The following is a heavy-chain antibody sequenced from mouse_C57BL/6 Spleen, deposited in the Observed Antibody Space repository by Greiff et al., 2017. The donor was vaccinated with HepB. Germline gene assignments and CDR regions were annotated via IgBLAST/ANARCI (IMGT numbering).Heavy chain of an antibody. J-gene: IGHJ2*01. Sequence: VQLQQPGAELVKPGASVKLSCKASGYTFTSYWMHWVKQRPGRGLEWIGRIDPNSGGTKYNEKFKSKATLTVDKPSSTAYMQLSSLTSEDASVYYCARVTTVVSDYFDYWGQGTTLTVSS. CDR2: IDPNSGGT. V-gene: IGHV1-72*01. CDR3: ARVTTVVSDYFDY. D-gene: IGHD1-1*01. CDR1: GYTFTSYW.